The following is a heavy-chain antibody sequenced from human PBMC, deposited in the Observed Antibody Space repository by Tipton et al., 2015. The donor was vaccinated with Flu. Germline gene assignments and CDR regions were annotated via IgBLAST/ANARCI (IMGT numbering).Heavy chain of an antibody. D-gene: IGHD4-17*01. V-gene: IGHV4-59*12. J-gene: IGHJ4*02. CDR1: GGSITSYY. Sequence: TLSLTCTVSGGSITSYYWGWIRQPPGKGLEWIGYIYYSGSTNYNPSLKSRVTISVDTSKNQFSLKLSSVTAADTAVYYCARRKTVTTRLTYFDYWGQGTLVTVSS. CDR2: IYYSGST. CDR3: ARRKTVTTRLTYFDY.